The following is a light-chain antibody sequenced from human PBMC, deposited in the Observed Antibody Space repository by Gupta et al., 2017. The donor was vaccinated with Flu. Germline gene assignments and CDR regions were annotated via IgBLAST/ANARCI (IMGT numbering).Light chain of an antibody. V-gene: IGLV3-21*02. CDR3: HVWDSSRGAQV. CDR2: DNR. CDR1: GSKS. Sequence: GSKSAHWYQQKPGQAPVLAVYDNRDRTSRIPERFSGSNSGNTATLSIRRVEAGDEADYYCHVWDSSRGAQVFGGGTTLTVL. J-gene: IGLJ3*02.